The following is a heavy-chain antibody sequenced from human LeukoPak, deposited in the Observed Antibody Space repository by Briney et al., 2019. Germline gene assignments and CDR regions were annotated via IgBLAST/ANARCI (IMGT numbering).Heavy chain of an antibody. D-gene: IGHD3-22*01. CDR3: ARDATFYYDSAGTNWFDP. CDR2: IYTSEST. Sequence: SETLSRNCTVTGGSISSYYWSWIPQPAGKGLEWIGRIYTSESTNYNPSLKSRVTMSVDTSKNQSSLRLSSVTAADTAVYYCARDATFYYDSAGTNWFDPWGQGTLVTVSS. J-gene: IGHJ5*02. CDR1: GGSISSYY. V-gene: IGHV4-4*07.